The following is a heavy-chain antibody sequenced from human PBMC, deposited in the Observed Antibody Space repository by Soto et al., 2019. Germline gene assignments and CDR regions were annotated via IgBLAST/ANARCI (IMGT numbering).Heavy chain of an antibody. CDR1: GFTFSDYY. D-gene: IGHD3-22*01. Sequence: QVQLVESGGGLVKPGGSLRLSCAASGFTFSDYYMSWIRQAPGKGLEWVSYISSSDNIIYYADSVKGRFTISRHNAKNSLYLQMNSLRAEDTAVYYCARDRGYYDSSGYFDYWGQGTLVTVSS. CDR2: ISSSDNII. V-gene: IGHV3-11*01. J-gene: IGHJ4*02. CDR3: ARDRGYYDSSGYFDY.